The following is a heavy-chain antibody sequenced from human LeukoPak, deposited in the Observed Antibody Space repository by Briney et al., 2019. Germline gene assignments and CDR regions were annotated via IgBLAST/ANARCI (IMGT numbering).Heavy chain of an antibody. J-gene: IGHJ4*02. CDR1: GFPFNAYW. V-gene: IGHV3-7*03. D-gene: IGHD6-13*01. Sequence: GGSLRLSCAASGFPFNAYWTTWVRQAPGKGLEWVANIRQDGDTKYHVDSVKGRFTISRDNAMNSLYLQMNSLRAEDTAIYYCARSLPYGTTWYGRSDFWGQGTLVTVSS. CDR3: ARSLPYGTTWYGRSDF. CDR2: IRQDGDTK.